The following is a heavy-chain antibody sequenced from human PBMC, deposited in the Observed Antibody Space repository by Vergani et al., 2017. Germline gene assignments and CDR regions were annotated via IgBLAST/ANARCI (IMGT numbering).Heavy chain of an antibody. CDR2: LDPRGGPP. D-gene: IGHD2-15*01. CDR3: ARDRSPCSGGSCYPHYYYYYGMDV. V-gene: IGHV1-46*02. J-gene: IGHJ6*02. Sequence: QVQLVQSGAAVKKPGASVKLSCKSSGYIFNSYYIHWVRQAPGQGLEWMGLLDPRGGPPTYAEKFEGRVTLTSDTSTSTFYMELRSLRSDDTAVYYCARDRSPCSGGSCYPHYYYYYGMDVWGQGTTVTVSS. CDR1: GYIFNSYY.